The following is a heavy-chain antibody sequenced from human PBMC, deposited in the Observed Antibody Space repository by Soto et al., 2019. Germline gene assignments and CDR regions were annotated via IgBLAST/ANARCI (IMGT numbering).Heavy chain of an antibody. CDR3: ARDQVGPLYYYYYGMDV. V-gene: IGHV3-21*01. J-gene: IGHJ6*02. CDR1: GFTFRTYS. CDR2: ISSSSTYI. Sequence: GGSLRLSCATSGFTFRTYSMNWVRQAPGKGLEWVSSISSSSTYIYYADSVKGRFTISRDNAKNSMYMQLTSLRAEDTAVYYCARDQVGPLYYYYYGMDVWGQGTTVTVSS. D-gene: IGHD1-26*01.